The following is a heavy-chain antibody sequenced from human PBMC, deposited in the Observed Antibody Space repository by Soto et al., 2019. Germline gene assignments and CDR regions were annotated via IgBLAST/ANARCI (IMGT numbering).Heavy chain of an antibody. Sequence: GGSLRLSCAASGFTFSGSSMHWVRQASGKGLEWVGRIRSKGNNYATAYGASLKGRFTISRDDSKNTAYLQMNSLNTEDTAVYYCSRQASDFWSGKPQYYLDVWGKGTTVTVSS. J-gene: IGHJ6*03. CDR1: GFTFSGSS. CDR3: SRQASDFWSGKPQYYLDV. CDR2: IRSKGNNYAT. D-gene: IGHD3-3*01. V-gene: IGHV3-73*01.